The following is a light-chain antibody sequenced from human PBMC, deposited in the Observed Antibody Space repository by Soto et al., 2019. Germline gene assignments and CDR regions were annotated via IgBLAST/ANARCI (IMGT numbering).Light chain of an antibody. J-gene: IGKJ5*01. CDR2: GAS. V-gene: IGKV3-15*01. CDR3: QQYDNWPPIT. CDR1: QSVSSN. Sequence: EVVMTQSPATLSVSPGERPTLSCRASQSVSSNLAWYQQKHGQAPRLLXYGASTRANGIPARFSGSGSGTELTLTISSLQSEDFAVYYCQQYDNWPPITFGQGTRLEIK.